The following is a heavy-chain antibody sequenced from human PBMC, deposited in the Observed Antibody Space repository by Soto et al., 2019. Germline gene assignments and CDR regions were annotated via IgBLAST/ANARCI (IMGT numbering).Heavy chain of an antibody. Sequence: PSETLSLTCSVSGVSISNSDIYYWGWIRQPPGKGLEWIGTVSNFGDPYYNPSLRSRLTISLDTSKNQFSLELKSVTAADTALYYCVRHFGVSGSFSWGFDPWGQGTLITVSS. CDR1: GVSISNSDIYY. CDR3: VRHFGVSGSFSWGFDP. D-gene: IGHD3-10*01. J-gene: IGHJ5*02. CDR2: VSNFGDP. V-gene: IGHV4-39*01.